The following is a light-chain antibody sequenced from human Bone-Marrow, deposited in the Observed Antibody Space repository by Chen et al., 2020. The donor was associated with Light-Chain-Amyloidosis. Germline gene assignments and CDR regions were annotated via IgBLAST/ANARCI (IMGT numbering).Light chain of an antibody. CDR2: GSS. V-gene: IGKV3-20*01. Sequence: EIVLTQSPGTLSLSPGEGANLSCRASQTISSNYLPWYQQKFGQAPRLLIYGSSSRATGIPDRFTGSGSGTDFTLTINRLAPEDFAMYYCQQYGTSPLTFGGGTKVEIK. J-gene: IGKJ4*01. CDR3: QQYGTSPLT. CDR1: QTISSNY.